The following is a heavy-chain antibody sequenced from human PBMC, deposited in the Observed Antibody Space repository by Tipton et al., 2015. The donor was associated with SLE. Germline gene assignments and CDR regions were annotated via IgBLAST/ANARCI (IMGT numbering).Heavy chain of an antibody. J-gene: IGHJ5*02. D-gene: IGHD2-2*01. V-gene: IGHV4-59*12. CDR2: INYSGST. Sequence: TLSLTCTVSGGSLRSYYWSWIRRPPGKALEWIAYINYSGSTNYNPSLKSRVTMSVDTSKNQFSLELSSVTAADTAVYYCARGGGYQLLALEYWFDPWGQGTLVIVSS. CDR3: ARGGGYQLLALEYWFDP. CDR1: GGSLRSYY.